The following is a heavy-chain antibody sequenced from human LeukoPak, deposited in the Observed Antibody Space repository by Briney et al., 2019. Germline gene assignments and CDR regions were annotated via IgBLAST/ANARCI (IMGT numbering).Heavy chain of an antibody. Sequence: PGGSLRLSCAASGFTFSNYGMHWVRQAPGKGLEWVAFIRYDGSNTYYADSVRGRFTISRDNSKNTVFLQMISLRPEDTAVYYCANDHWLVLDYWGQGTLITVSS. J-gene: IGHJ4*02. D-gene: IGHD6-19*01. V-gene: IGHV3-30*02. CDR1: GFTFSNYG. CDR2: IRYDGSNT. CDR3: ANDHWLVLDY.